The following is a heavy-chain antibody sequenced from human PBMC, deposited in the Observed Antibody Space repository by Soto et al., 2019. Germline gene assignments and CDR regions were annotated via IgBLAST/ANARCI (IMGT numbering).Heavy chain of an antibody. J-gene: IGHJ3*02. V-gene: IGHV5-51*01. CDR2: IYPGDSDT. CDR1: GYSFTSYW. Sequence: RGESLKISCKGSGYSFTSYWIGWVRQMPGKGLEWMGIIYPGDSDTRYSPSFQGQVTISADKSISTAYLQWSSLKASDTAMYYCASWGSYGSTHHDAFDIWGQGTMVTVSS. CDR3: ASWGSYGSTHHDAFDI. D-gene: IGHD5-18*01.